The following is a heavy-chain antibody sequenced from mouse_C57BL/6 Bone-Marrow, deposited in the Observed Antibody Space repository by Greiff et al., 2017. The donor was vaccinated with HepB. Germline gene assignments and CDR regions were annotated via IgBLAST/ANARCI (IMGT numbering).Heavy chain of an antibody. J-gene: IGHJ2*01. D-gene: IGHD1-1*01. Sequence: EVQLQQSGPELVKPGASVKISCKASGYTFTDYYMNWVKQSHGKSLEWIGDINPNNGGTSYNQKFKGKATLTVDKSSSTAYMELRSLTSEDSAVYYCESGGLLRYGDSWGQGNTLTVSS. V-gene: IGHV1-26*01. CDR3: ESGGLLRYGDS. CDR2: INPNNGGT. CDR1: GYTFTDYY.